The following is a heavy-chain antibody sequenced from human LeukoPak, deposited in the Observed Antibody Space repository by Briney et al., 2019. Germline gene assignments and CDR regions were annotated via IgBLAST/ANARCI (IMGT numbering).Heavy chain of an antibody. CDR1: GGSISSYY. V-gene: IGHV4-59*08. D-gene: IGHD6-19*01. Sequence: NPSETLSLTCTVSGGSISSYYWSWLRQPPGKGLEWIGYIYYSGSTNYNPSLKSRVTISVDTSKNQFSLKLSSVTAADTAVYYCARQGTAVAGNFDYWGQGTLVAVSS. J-gene: IGHJ4*02. CDR2: IYYSGST. CDR3: ARQGTAVAGNFDY.